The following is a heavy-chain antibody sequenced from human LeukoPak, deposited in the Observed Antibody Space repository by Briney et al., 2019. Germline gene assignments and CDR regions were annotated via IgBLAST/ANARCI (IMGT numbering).Heavy chain of an antibody. V-gene: IGHV1-8*03. D-gene: IGHD3-10*01. CDR1: GYTFTSYD. CDR3: ARVRFGSGSYPSYFDY. J-gene: IGHJ4*02. Sequence: ASVKVSCKASGYTFTSYDINWMRQATGQGLEWMGWMNPNSGNTGYAQKFQGRATISRHTSISTAYMELNSLTSEDTAVYYCARVRFGSGSYPSYFDYWGQGTLVTVSS. CDR2: MNPNSGNT.